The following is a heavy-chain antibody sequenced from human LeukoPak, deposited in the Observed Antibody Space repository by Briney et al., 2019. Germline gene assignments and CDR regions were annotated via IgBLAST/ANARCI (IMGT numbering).Heavy chain of an antibody. J-gene: IGHJ4*02. CDR3: ARGGLGTQIDY. CDR2: ISGSGSDI. CDR1: GFTFTTYN. D-gene: IGHD3/OR15-3a*01. V-gene: IGHV3-21*01. Sequence: GGSLRLSCAGSGFTFTTYNMNWVREAPGKRLEWVSFISGSGSDIYYADSVKGQFIISRDNAKNSLFLQMNSLRAEDTAVYYCARGGLGTQIDYWGQGTLVTVSS.